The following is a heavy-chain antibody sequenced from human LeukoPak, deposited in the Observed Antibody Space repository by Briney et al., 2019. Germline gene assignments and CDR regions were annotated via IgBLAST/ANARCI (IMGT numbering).Heavy chain of an antibody. Sequence: GRSLRLSCAASGFTFDDYGMHWVRQAPGKGLEWVSGISWNSGSIGYADSVEGRFTISRDNAKNSLYLQMNSLRAEDTALYYCAKAPRGNDDYFDYWGQGTLVTVSS. J-gene: IGHJ4*02. CDR2: ISWNSGSI. D-gene: IGHD3-16*01. CDR1: GFTFDDYG. CDR3: AKAPRGNDDYFDY. V-gene: IGHV3-9*01.